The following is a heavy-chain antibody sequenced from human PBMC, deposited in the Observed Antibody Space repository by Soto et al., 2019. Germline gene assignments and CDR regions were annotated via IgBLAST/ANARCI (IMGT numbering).Heavy chain of an antibody. CDR3: XXXSEATIRVGYDY. CDR1: GFTFSSYT. Sequence: EVQLLESGGGLAQPGGSLRLSCAASGFTFSSYTMSWVRQAPGQGLEWVSAIAGSGGNTFYADSVKGRFTISRDNXXXXXXXXXXXXXXXXXXXXXXXXXSEATIRVGYDYWGQGTLVTVSS. V-gene: IGHV3-23*01. J-gene: IGHJ4*02. D-gene: IGHD5-12*01. CDR2: IAGSGGNT.